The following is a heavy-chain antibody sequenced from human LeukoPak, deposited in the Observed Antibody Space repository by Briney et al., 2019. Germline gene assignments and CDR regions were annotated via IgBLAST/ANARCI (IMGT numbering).Heavy chain of an antibody. J-gene: IGHJ4*02. CDR3: AKATKYQLLSHFDY. Sequence: GGSLRLSCAASGFTFVDYTMHLVHQAPGKGLEWVSLISGDGGSTCFADSVKGRFTISRDNSIQSLYLQMNSLRTEDTGLYYCAKATKYQLLSHFDYWGQGTLVTVSS. V-gene: IGHV3-43*02. CDR2: ISGDGGST. D-gene: IGHD2-2*01. CDR1: GFTFVDYT.